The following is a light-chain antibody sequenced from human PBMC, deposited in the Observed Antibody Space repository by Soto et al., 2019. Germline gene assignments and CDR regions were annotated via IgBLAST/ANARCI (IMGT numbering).Light chain of an antibody. CDR2: DAS. Sequence: EIVLTQSPATLSLSPGERATLSCRASQSVSSYLAWYQQKPGQAPRLLIYDASNRATGIPARFSGSGSGTDFTITISSLEPEDFAVYYCQQRSNWPPPFGQGTKVDTK. V-gene: IGKV3-11*01. CDR1: QSVSSY. J-gene: IGKJ2*01. CDR3: QQRSNWPPP.